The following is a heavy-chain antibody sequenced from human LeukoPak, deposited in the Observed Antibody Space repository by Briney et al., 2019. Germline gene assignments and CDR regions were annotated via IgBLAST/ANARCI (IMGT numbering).Heavy chain of an antibody. J-gene: IGHJ4*02. CDR3: VRHSPGSRGVDY. D-gene: IGHD2-21*01. Sequence: SETLSLTCAVHGASFSGYYWSWIRQPPGKGLEWIGEISHTKTTKYNPSLESRVTISMDTSKNQFSLKVTSVTAADTAMYYCVRHSPGSRGVDYWGQGTLVTVSP. V-gene: IGHV4-34*01. CDR1: GASFSGYY. CDR2: ISHTKTT.